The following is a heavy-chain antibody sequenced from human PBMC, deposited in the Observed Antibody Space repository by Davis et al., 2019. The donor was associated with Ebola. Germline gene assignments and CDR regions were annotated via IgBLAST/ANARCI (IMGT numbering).Heavy chain of an antibody. D-gene: IGHD4-17*01. CDR2: INQDGGEI. CDR1: GFTFNNHW. V-gene: IGHV3-7*01. Sequence: PGGSLRLSCAASGFTFNNHWMSWVRQAPGTGLEWLANINQDGGEIYYVDSLKGRFTISRDNAKNSLHLQMNGLRVEDTAIYYCARVSDYGARHYGMDVWGQGTTVTVSS. CDR3: ARVSDYGARHYGMDV. J-gene: IGHJ6*02.